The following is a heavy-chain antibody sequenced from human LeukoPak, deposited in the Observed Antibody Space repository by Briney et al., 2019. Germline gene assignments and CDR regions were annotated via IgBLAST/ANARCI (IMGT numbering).Heavy chain of an antibody. J-gene: IGHJ4*02. V-gene: IGHV4-38-2*01. CDR1: GYSISSGYY. Sequence: WETLSLTCAVSGYSISSGYYWGWIRQPPGKGLEWIGSIYHSGSTYYNPSLKSRVTISVDTSKNQFSLKLSSVTAADTAVYYCARRSDGSGGDYWGQGTLVTVSS. CDR3: ARRSDGSGGDY. CDR2: IYHSGST. D-gene: IGHD3-10*01.